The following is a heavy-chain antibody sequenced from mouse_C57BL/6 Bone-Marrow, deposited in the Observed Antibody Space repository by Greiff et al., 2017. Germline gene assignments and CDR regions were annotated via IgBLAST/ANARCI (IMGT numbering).Heavy chain of an antibody. CDR3: ARNGNCPYWYLDV. V-gene: IGHV1-81*01. Sequence: VQLQESGAELAGPGASVTMSCKASGFSFTSYGISWVKQRTGQGLEWIGEIYPRSGNTYYNEKFKGQATLTADKSSSTVYMELLSLTSEDSAVYFCARNGNCPYWYLDVWGKGTTVTVSS. CDR1: GFSFTSYG. CDR2: IYPRSGNT. J-gene: IGHJ1*03. D-gene: IGHD2-1*01.